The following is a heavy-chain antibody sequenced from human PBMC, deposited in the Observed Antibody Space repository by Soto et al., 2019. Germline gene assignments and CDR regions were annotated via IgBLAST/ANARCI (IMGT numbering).Heavy chain of an antibody. J-gene: IGHJ6*02. CDR3: AKARIVMIRAVMNSYGMDV. CDR2: ILYDGSDK. V-gene: IGHV3-30*18. CDR1: GFTFSNYG. Sequence: QVQLVESGGGVVQPGRSLRLSCAASGFTFSNYGMHWVRQAPGKGLEWVAFILYDGSDKYFADSVKGRFTISRDNSKNTLDLQMNSLRAEDTAVYYCAKARIVMIRAVMNSYGMDVWCQGTTFPVSS. D-gene: IGHD3-10*01.